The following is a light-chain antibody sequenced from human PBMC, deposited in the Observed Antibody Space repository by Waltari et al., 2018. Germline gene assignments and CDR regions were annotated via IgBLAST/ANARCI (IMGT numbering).Light chain of an antibody. CDR3: QLWDTSDHVL. V-gene: IGLV3-21*03. J-gene: IGLJ2*01. CDR1: NIGIKT. CDR2: DDR. Sequence: SLVVTQPPSVSVAPGKTADITCGGNNIGIKTVHWYQQKPGQAPVLVVYDDRDRPSGIPERFSGSNSGNRATLTISRVEAGDEADYYCQLWDTSDHVLFGGGTRLTVL.